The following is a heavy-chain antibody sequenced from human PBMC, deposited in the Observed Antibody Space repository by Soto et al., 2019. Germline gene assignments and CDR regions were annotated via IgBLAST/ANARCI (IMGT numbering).Heavy chain of an antibody. CDR3: ARMRGLGEISPYFDY. J-gene: IGHJ4*02. CDR1: GGSISDYQ. Sequence: QVQLQESGPGLVKPSETLSLTCTVSGGSISDYQWNWIRQSPGKGLEWIGYIYYSGRTNDNPSLKSRLTISLDTSTKQFSLSLRSVTAADTAVYYCARMRGLGEISPYFDYWCQGTRVTVSS. V-gene: IGHV4-59*01. D-gene: IGHD3-16*02. CDR2: IYYSGRT.